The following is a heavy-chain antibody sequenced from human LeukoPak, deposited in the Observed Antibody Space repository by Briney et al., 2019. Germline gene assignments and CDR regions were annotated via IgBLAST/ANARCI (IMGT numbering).Heavy chain of an antibody. J-gene: IGHJ5*02. CDR3: ARVATGSYDWFDP. V-gene: IGHV3-74*01. CDR2: INSDGSTT. Sequence: GSLRLSCVASGFTFSSYWMHWVRQAPGKGLVWVSRINSDGSTTSYADSVKGRFTISRDNSKNTLYLQMNSLRAEDTAVYFCARVATGSYDWFDPWGQGTLVTVSS. CDR1: GFTFSSYW. D-gene: IGHD3-10*01.